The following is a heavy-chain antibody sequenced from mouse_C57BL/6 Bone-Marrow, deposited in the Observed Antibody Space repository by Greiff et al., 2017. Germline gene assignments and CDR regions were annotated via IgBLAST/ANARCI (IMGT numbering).Heavy chain of an antibody. V-gene: IGHV1-64*01. Sequence: QVQLQQPGAELVKPGASVKLSCKASGYTFTSYWMHWVKQRPGQGLEWIGMIHPSSGSTNYNEKFKSKATLTVDKSSSTAYMQLSSLTSEDSAVYYCARGLLLRFYAMDYWGQGTSVTVSS. CDR2: IHPSSGST. J-gene: IGHJ4*01. D-gene: IGHD1-1*01. CDR3: ARGLLLRFYAMDY. CDR1: GYTFTSYW.